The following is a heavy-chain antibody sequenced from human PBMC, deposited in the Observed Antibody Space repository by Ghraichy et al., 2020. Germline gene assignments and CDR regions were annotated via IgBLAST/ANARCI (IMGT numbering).Heavy chain of an antibody. J-gene: IGHJ4*02. Sequence: SETLSLTCAVYGGSFSGYYWSWIRQPPGKGLEWIGEINHSGSTNYNPSLKSRVTISVDTSKNQFSLKLSSVTAADTAVYYCARGFKRRNYFDYWGQGTLVTVSS. CDR2: INHSGST. CDR1: GGSFSGYY. CDR3: ARGFKRRNYFDY. V-gene: IGHV4-34*01.